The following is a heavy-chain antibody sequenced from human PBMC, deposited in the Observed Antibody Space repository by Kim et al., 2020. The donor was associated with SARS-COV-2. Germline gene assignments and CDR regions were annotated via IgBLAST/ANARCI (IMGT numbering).Heavy chain of an antibody. Sequence: GGSLRLSCAASGFTFSSYGMHWVRQAPGKGLEWVAVIWYDGSNKYYADSVKGRFTISRDNSKNTLYLQMNSLRAEDTAVYYCATWLPAAIGYYYGMDVWGQGTTVTVSS. D-gene: IGHD2-2*01. CDR2: IWYDGSNK. V-gene: IGHV3-33*01. CDR3: ATWLPAAIGYYYGMDV. CDR1: GFTFSSYG. J-gene: IGHJ6*02.